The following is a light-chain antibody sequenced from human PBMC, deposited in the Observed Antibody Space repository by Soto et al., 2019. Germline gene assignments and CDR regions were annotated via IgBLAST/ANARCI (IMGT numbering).Light chain of an antibody. CDR1: ETLISF. CDR3: QSNNDWQFA. J-gene: IGKJ2*01. Sequence: EIVLTQSPATLSVSPGERVTLSCRASETLISFLAWYQQKPGQAPRLLIYRASTRATGVPARFSGSGSATDFTITISSLQSEDFTDYYCQSNNDWQFAVDQGTKLEI. V-gene: IGKV3-15*01. CDR2: RAS.